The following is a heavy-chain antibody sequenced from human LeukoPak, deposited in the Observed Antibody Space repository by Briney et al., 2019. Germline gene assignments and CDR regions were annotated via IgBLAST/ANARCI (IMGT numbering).Heavy chain of an antibody. D-gene: IGHD2-2*01. Sequence: PSETLSLTCTVSGDFINSALYFWTWIRQHPGEGLEWIGYTYYSGSTHYNPSLKSPVIISVDTSKNQFSLKLSSVTAADTAVYYCARAYCTSTRCPFDSWGQGTLVTVSS. CDR2: TYYSGST. J-gene: IGHJ4*02. CDR3: ARAYCTSTRCPFDS. V-gene: IGHV4-31*01. CDR1: GDFINSALYF.